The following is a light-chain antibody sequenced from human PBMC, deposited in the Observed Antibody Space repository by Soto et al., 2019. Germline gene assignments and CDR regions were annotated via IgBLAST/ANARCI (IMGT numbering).Light chain of an antibody. CDR2: GAS. Sequence: EIVLTQSPGTLSLSPGQRDTLSCRASQSVNSNYLGWYQKKYGQAHRLLIFGASNRATCIRDRFSASGSGTDFTLSISRLDHEDVAGYYFQQDGSLHLSFCGGPMGESK. V-gene: IGKV3-20*01. CDR1: QSVNSNY. CDR3: QQDGSLHLS. J-gene: IGKJ4*01.